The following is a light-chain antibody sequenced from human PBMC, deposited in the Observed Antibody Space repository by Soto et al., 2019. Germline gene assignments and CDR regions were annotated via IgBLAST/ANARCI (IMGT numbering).Light chain of an antibody. J-gene: IGLJ3*02. V-gene: IGLV1-47*01. CDR1: SSNIGRNS. CDR2: MNN. CDR3: AAWDDSLSVWV. Sequence: QPVLTQSPSASGTPGQRVTISCSGSSSNIGRNSVYWFQQLLGTAPKLLIYMNNQRPSGVPDRFSGSKSGTSASLAISGLRSEDEADYYCAAWDDSLSVWVFGGGTKLTVL.